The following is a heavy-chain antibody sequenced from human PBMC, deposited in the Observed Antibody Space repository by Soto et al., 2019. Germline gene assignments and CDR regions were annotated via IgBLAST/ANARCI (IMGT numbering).Heavy chain of an antibody. J-gene: IGHJ1*01. D-gene: IGHD6-19*01. CDR2: INAGNGNT. CDR1: GYTFTSYA. CDR3: ASGWAASSGWYPVQAEYFQH. Sequence: ASVKVSCKASGYTFTSYAMHWVRQAPGQRLEWMGWINAGNGNTKYSQKFKGRVTITRDTSASTAYMELSSLRSEDTAVYYCASGWAASSGWYPVQAEYFQHWGQGTLVTVSS. V-gene: IGHV1-3*01.